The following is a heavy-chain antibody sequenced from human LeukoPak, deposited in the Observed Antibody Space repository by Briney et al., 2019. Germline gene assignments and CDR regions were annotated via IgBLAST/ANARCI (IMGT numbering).Heavy chain of an antibody. CDR1: GYTFTNHG. V-gene: IGHV1-18*01. D-gene: IGHD6-19*01. CDR3: AIDPSNTSGWSPYFDF. Sequence: GASVKVSCKASGYTFTNHGIAWVRQAPGQGLEWMGWISCYNGDTRYGQKLQGRVTMSTDTSTTTAYMELTSLRSDDTAVYYCAIDPSNTSGWSPYFDFWGQGTLVTVSS. CDR2: ISCYNGDT. J-gene: IGHJ4*02.